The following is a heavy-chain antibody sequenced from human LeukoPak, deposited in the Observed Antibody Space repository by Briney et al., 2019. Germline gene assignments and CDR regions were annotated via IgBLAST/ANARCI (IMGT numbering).Heavy chain of an antibody. V-gene: IGHV4-38-2*02. J-gene: IGHJ4*02. CDR1: GYSISSGNY. CDR2: IYHSGST. Sequence: SETLSLTCTVSGYSISSGNYWGWIRQPPGKGPEWTGSIYHSGSTYYNPSLKSRVSISVDTSKNQFSLRLMSVTAADTAEYYCARDGDFYYFDYWGQGTQVIVSS. CDR3: ARDGDFYYFDY.